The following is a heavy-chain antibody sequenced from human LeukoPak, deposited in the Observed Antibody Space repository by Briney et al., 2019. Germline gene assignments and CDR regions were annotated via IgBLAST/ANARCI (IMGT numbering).Heavy chain of an antibody. CDR3: ARVDFCGDYADY. D-gene: IGHD4-17*01. CDR2: ISSSGSTI. Sequence: GGSLRLSCAASGFTFSSYEMNWVRQAPGKGLEWVSYISSSGSTIYYADSVKGRFTISRDNAKNSLYLQMNSLRAEDTAVYYCARVDFCGDYADYWGQGTLVTVSS. J-gene: IGHJ4*02. V-gene: IGHV3-48*03. CDR1: GFTFSSYE.